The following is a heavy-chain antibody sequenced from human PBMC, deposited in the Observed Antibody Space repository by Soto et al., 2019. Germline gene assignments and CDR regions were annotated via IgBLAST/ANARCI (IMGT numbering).Heavy chain of an antibody. CDR2: TYYRSKWYN. J-gene: IGHJ4*02. D-gene: IGHD5-12*01. Sequence: SQTLSLTCAISGDSVSSNSAAWNWIRQSPSRGLEWLGRTYYRSKWYNDYAVSVKSRITINPDTSKNQFSLQLNSVTPEDTAVYYCARDRPGYSGYDYRYYFDYWGQGTLVTVSS. CDR1: GDSVSSNSAA. CDR3: ARDRPGYSGYDYRYYFDY. V-gene: IGHV6-1*01.